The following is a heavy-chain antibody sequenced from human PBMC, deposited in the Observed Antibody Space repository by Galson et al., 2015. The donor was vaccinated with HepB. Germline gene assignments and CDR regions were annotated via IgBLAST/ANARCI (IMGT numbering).Heavy chain of an antibody. CDR2: IIPIFGRG. Sequence: SVKVSCKVSGATFSSYVISWVRQAPGQGLEWMGGIIPIFGRGNYARKFQGRVTITADKSTTTVYMEVNRLRSEDTAVYYCATGGECSGGSCHEGHWGQGTLVTVSS. CDR3: ATGGECSGGSCHEGH. CDR1: GATFSSYV. V-gene: IGHV1-69*06. D-gene: IGHD2-15*01. J-gene: IGHJ4*02.